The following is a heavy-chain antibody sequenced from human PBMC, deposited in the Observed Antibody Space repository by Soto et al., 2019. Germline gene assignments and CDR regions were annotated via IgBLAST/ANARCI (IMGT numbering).Heavy chain of an antibody. Sequence: EMQLLESGGGLVQPGGSLRLSCAASGFTFISYGMTWVRQAPGTGREWVSGITTIGRNTYYAESVKGRFTISRDNSKNVVYLQMNSLRAEDTAVYYCARGAAAAGTDWFDAWGQGNLVIVSS. V-gene: IGHV3-23*01. CDR3: ARGAAAAGTDWFDA. J-gene: IGHJ5*02. CDR2: ITTIGRNT. CDR1: GFTFISYG. D-gene: IGHD6-13*01.